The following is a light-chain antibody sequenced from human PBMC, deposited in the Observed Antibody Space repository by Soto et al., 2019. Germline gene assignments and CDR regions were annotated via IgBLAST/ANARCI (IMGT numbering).Light chain of an antibody. Sequence: EIVLTQSPATLSLSPGERATLSCRASQSVSSSLAWYQQKPGQAPRLLIYAASNRATGIPTRFSGSGSGTDFTLTIRSLEPEDFGVYYCQQRSDWPPSPTFGGGTKVDIK. CDR2: AAS. V-gene: IGKV3-11*01. J-gene: IGKJ4*01. CDR3: QQRSDWPPSPT. CDR1: QSVSSS.